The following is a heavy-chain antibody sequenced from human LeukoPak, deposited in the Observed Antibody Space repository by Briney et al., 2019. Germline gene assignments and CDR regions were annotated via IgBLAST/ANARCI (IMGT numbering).Heavy chain of an antibody. J-gene: IGHJ3*02. D-gene: IGHD2-2*01. V-gene: IGHV3-21*01. CDR3: ARDSPYIVVVPAAISSAFDI. CDR2: ISSSSSYI. Sequence: GGSLRLSCAASGFTFSSYSMNWVRQAPGKGLDWVSSISSSSSYIYYADSVKGRFTISRDNAKNSLYLQMNSLRAEDTAVYYCARDSPYIVVVPAAISSAFDIWGQGTMVTVSS. CDR1: GFTFSSYS.